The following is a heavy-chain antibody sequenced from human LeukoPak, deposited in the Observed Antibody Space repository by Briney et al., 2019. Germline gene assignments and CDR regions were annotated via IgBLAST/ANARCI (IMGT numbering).Heavy chain of an antibody. Sequence: SETLSLTCTVSGGSISTYYWSWIRQPAGKGLECIGRIYTSGSTNYNPSLKSRVTMSVDTSKNQFSLKLSSVTAADTAVYYCARDHSSSSEDYWGQGTLVTVSS. D-gene: IGHD6-13*01. V-gene: IGHV4-4*07. J-gene: IGHJ4*02. CDR2: IYTSGST. CDR1: GGSISTYY. CDR3: ARDHSSSSEDY.